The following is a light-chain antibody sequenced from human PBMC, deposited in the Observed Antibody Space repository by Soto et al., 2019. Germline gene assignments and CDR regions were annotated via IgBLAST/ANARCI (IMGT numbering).Light chain of an antibody. CDR1: QSVSSN. Sequence: EIVMTQSPATLSVSPGERATLSCRARQSVSSNLAWYQQKPGQAPRLLIYGASTRATVIPARFSGSGSGTEFTLTISSLQSEDFAVYYCQQYNNWWTFGQGTTVEIK. V-gene: IGKV3-15*01. J-gene: IGKJ1*01. CDR2: GAS. CDR3: QQYNNWWT.